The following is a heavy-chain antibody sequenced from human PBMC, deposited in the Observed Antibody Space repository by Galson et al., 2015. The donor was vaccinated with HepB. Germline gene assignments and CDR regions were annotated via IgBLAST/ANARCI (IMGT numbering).Heavy chain of an antibody. D-gene: IGHD6-19*01. CDR3: ARGPPVAGKAYLDS. CDR2: ISTYRGDT. Sequence: SVKVSCKASGGTFGSYAFSWVRQAPGQGLEWVGWISTYRGDTKYAHELQGRVTLTTDTSTNTAYMEVRGLTSDDTAVYYCARGPPVAGKAYLDSWGQGTLVTVSS. CDR1: GGTFGSYA. V-gene: IGHV1-18*01. J-gene: IGHJ4*02.